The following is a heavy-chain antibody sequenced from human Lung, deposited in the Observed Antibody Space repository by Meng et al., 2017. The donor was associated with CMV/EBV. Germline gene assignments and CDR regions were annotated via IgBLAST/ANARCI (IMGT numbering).Heavy chain of an antibody. D-gene: IGHD6-13*01. CDR3: ARDHRTSIAAAGTVDY. V-gene: IGHV3-21*01. J-gene: IGHJ4*02. CDR2: ISSSSSYI. CDR1: GFTFSSYS. Sequence: SCAASGFTFSSYSMNWVRQAPGKGLEWVSSISSSSSYIYYADSVKGRFTISRHNAKNSLYLQMNSLRAEDTAVYYCARDHRTSIAAAGTVDYWGQAXLVTVSS.